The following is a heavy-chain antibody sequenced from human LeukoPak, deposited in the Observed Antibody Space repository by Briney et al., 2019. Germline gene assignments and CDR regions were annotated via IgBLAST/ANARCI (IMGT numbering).Heavy chain of an antibody. J-gene: IGHJ3*02. CDR2: ISGSGGST. CDR1: GFTFSSYA. V-gene: IGHV3-23*01. D-gene: IGHD3-3*01. CDR3: AGQYYDFWSGYLDAFDI. Sequence: PGGSLRLSCAASGFTFSSYAMSWVRQAPGKGLEWVSAISGSGGSTYYADSVKGRFTISRDNSKNTLYLQMNSLRAEDTAVYYCAGQYYDFWSGYLDAFDIWGQGTMVTVSS.